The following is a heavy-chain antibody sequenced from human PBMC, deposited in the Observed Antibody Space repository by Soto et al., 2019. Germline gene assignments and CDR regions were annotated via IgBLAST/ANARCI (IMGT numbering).Heavy chain of an antibody. D-gene: IGHD2-8*01. Sequence: QVQLQESGPGLVKPSETLSLTCSFSGGSMRRYYWSWIRQPPGKGLEWIGNIHESGSTNYNASLMSRVTISIDTSKSDFSLHPTSVTAEDTAVYYCARDVRPTGLAYFDLWGRGTLVTVSS. CDR3: ARDVRPTGLAYFDL. CDR1: GGSMRRYY. V-gene: IGHV4-59*01. J-gene: IGHJ2*01. CDR2: IHESGST.